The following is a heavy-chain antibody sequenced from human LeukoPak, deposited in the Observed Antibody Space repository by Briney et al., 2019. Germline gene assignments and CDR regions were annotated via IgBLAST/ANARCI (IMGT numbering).Heavy chain of an antibody. D-gene: IGHD5-18*01. J-gene: IGHJ4*02. V-gene: IGHV1-2*02. CDR3: AGSFFRYGYNDY. CDR2: INPNSGGT. Sequence: ASVKVSCKASGYTFTGYYMHWVRQAPGQGLEWMGWINPNSGGTNYAQKFQGRVTMTRDTSISTAYMELSRLRSDDTAVYYCAGSFFRYGYNDYWGQGTLVTVSS. CDR1: GYTFTGYY.